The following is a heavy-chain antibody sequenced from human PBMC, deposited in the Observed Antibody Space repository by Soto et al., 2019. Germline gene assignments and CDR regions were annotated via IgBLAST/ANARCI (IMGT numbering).Heavy chain of an antibody. J-gene: IGHJ4*02. V-gene: IGHV3-23*01. D-gene: IGHD6-13*01. CDR1: GVTFTTYA. CDR2: ISVSGSTT. CDR3: AKGSMAAAGFDY. Sequence: GGSLRLSCSASGVTFTTYAMSWVRQAPGKGLEWVSVISVSGSTTHYADSVKGRFTISRDNSKNTLYLQMNSLRAEDTAVYYCAKGSMAAAGFDYWGQGTLVTVSS.